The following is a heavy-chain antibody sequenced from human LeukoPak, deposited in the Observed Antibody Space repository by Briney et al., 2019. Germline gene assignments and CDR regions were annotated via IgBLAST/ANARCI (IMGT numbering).Heavy chain of an antibody. Sequence: ASVKVSCKASGGTFSSYAISWVRRAPGQGLEWMGGIIPIFGTANYAQKFQGRVTITADGSTSTAYMELSSLRSEDTAVYYCAYYYDSSGYYGQYWGQGTLVTVSS. V-gene: IGHV1-69*13. CDR2: IIPIFGTA. CDR1: GGTFSSYA. CDR3: AYYYDSSGYYGQY. D-gene: IGHD3-22*01. J-gene: IGHJ4*02.